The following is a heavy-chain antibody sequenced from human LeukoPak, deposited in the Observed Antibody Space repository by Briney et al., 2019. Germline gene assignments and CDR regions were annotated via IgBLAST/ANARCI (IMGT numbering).Heavy chain of an antibody. CDR3: ARQSLAILTGYPNPYYYYYMDV. Sequence: GESLKISCKGSGYSFTNYWIGWVRQMPGKGLEWMGIIYPGDSDTRYSPSFQGQVTISADKSISTAYLQWSSLKASDTAMYYCARQSLAILTGYPNPYYYYYMDVWGKGTTVTVSS. CDR2: IYPGDSDT. D-gene: IGHD3-9*01. CDR1: GYSFTNYW. V-gene: IGHV5-51*01. J-gene: IGHJ6*03.